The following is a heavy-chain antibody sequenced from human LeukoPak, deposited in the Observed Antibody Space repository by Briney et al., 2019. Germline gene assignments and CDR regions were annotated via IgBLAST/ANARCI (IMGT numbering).Heavy chain of an antibody. J-gene: IGHJ4*02. Sequence: NTGGSLRLSCTASGFTFSTHSMNWVRQAPGKGLEWVSSISSSGYIHYADSVKGRFTISRDNAKNSLYLQMNSLRAEDTAVYYCVKGSVTGTALDYWGQGTLVTVSS. D-gene: IGHD1-7*01. CDR3: VKGSVTGTALDY. CDR1: GFTFSTHS. V-gene: IGHV3-21*01. CDR2: ISSSGYI.